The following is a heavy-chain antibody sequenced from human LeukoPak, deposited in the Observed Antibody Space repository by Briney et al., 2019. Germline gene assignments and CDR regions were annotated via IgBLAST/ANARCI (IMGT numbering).Heavy chain of an antibody. J-gene: IGHJ4*02. D-gene: IGHD1-26*01. CDR1: GFTFSSYG. CDR3: ARPIGSYLFVFDY. V-gene: IGHV3-33*01. CDR2: IWYDGSNK. Sequence: GGSLRLSCAASGFTFSSYGMHWVRQAPGKGLEWVAVIWYDGSNKYYADSVKGRFTISRDNSKNTLYLQMNSLRAEDTAVYYCARPIGSYLFVFDYWGQGTLVTVSS.